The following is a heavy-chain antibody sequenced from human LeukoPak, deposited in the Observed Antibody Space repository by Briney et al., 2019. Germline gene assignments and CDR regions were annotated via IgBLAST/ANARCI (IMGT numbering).Heavy chain of an antibody. D-gene: IGHD3-22*01. Sequence: ASVKVSCKASGYTFTSYDINWVRQAPGQGLEWMGWINPNSGGTNYAQKFQGRVTMTRDTSISTAYMELSRLRSDDTAVYYCARDLGSSGYPEYYFDYWGQGTLVTVSS. CDR2: INPNSGGT. CDR1: GYTFTSYD. V-gene: IGHV1-2*02. CDR3: ARDLGSSGYPEYYFDY. J-gene: IGHJ4*02.